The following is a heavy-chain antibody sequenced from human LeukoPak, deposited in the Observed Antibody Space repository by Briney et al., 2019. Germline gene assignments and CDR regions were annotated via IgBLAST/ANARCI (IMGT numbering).Heavy chain of an antibody. Sequence: SVKVSCKAPGGTFSSYAISWVRQAPGQGLEWMGGIIPIFGTANYAQKFRGRVTITADESTSTAYMELSSLRSDDTAVYYCARSRAAAGPSDYMDVWGKGTTVTVSS. CDR1: GGTFSSYA. V-gene: IGHV1-69*13. J-gene: IGHJ6*03. CDR3: ARSRAAAGPSDYMDV. CDR2: IIPIFGTA. D-gene: IGHD6-13*01.